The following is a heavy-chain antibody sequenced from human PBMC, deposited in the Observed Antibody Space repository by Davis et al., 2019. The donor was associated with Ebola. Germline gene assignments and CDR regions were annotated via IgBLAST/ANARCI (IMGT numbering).Heavy chain of an antibody. V-gene: IGHV3-48*01. J-gene: IGHJ6*02. D-gene: IGHD5-18*01. CDR3: ARGGYDTSLVPEAYYYYGMDV. CDR1: GFTFSRYS. CDR2: ISSSSSTI. Sequence: PGGSLRLSCAASGFTFSRYSMNWVRQAPGKGLEWISYISSSSSTIYFADSVKGRFTISRDNAKNSLYLQMNSLRAEDTAVYYCARGGYDTSLVPEAYYYYGMDVWGQGTTVTVSS.